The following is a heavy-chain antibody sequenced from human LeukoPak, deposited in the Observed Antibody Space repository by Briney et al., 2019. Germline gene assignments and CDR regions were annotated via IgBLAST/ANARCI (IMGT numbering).Heavy chain of an antibody. J-gene: IGHJ4*02. CDR3: ARDGRWEKTPSC. CDR2: IKPDGSEK. D-gene: IGHD2-2*01. CDR1: GFTFSNYW. Sequence: GGSLRLSCAASGFTFSNYWMSWVRQAPGKGLEWMANIKPDGSEKYCVDSVKGRFTISRDNAKNSLFLQMNSLRAEDTAVYYCARDGRWEKTPSCWGQGTLVTVSS. V-gene: IGHV3-7*01.